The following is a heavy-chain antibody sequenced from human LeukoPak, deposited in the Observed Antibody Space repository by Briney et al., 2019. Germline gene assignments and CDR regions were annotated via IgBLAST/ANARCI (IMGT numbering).Heavy chain of an antibody. CDR1: GGSISSYY. V-gene: IGHV4-4*07. D-gene: IGHD2-2*01. CDR3: AREMGIPVGGFDA. J-gene: IGHJ5*02. CDR2: LYTSGST. Sequence: PSETLTLTCTVSGGSISSYYWSWIRQPAGKGLEWIGRLYTSGSTDYNPSLKSRVTISLDKSKNQFSLKLSSVTAADTALYYCAREMGIPVGGFDAWGQGTLVTVSS.